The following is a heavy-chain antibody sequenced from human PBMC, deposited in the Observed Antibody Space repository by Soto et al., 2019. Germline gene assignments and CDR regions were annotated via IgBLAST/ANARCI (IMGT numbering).Heavy chain of an antibody. V-gene: IGHV4-59*12. CDR1: GGSFSSYY. J-gene: IGHJ4*02. Sequence: PSETLSLTCTVYGGSFSSYYWSWIRQPPGKGLEWIGDINHSGSTNYNPSLKSRVTISVDTSKNQFSLKLSSVTAADTAVYYCARVQYSGYDLIFRFDYWGQGTLVTVSS. CDR2: INHSGST. D-gene: IGHD5-12*01. CDR3: ARVQYSGYDLIFRFDY.